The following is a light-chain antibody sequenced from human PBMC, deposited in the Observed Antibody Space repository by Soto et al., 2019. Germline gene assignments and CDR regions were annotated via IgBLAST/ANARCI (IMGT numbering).Light chain of an antibody. V-gene: IGLV2-14*01. CDR2: GVT. CDR3: SSYTNSRTLL. Sequence: QSALTQPASVSGSPGQSITISCTGTSDNYVSWYQQHPGKVPKLMIYGVTNRPSGVSDRFSGSKSGNTASLTISGLQTEDEADYYCSSYTNSRTLLFGAGTKLPS. CDR1: SDNY. J-gene: IGLJ1*01.